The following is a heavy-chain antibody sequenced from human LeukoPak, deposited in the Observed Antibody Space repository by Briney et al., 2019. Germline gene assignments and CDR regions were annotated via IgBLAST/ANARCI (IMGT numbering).Heavy chain of an antibody. CDR2: ISGSGGST. J-gene: IGHJ5*02. CDR1: GFTFSSYA. CDR3: AKMGRIAAAGTSENWFDP. D-gene: IGHD6-13*01. Sequence: GGSLRLSCAASGFTFSSYAMSWVRQAPGKGLEWVSAISGSGGSTYYADSVKGRFTISRDNSKNTLYLQMNSLRAEDTAVYYCAKMGRIAAAGTSENWFDPWGQGTLVTVSS. V-gene: IGHV3-23*01.